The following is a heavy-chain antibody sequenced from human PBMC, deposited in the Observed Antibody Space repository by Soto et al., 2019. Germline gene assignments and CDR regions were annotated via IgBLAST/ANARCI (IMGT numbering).Heavy chain of an antibody. CDR2: IYDSGST. Sequence: SETLSLTFACSCDAINNYYGTWIRQPPGKGLEWIGYIYDSGSTSYNPSLKSRLTISVDTSKNQVSLKLKSVTAADTAVYYCARGTKYYYQGMDVWGQGTTVTVSS. CDR1: CDAINNYY. V-gene: IGHV4-59*01. J-gene: IGHJ6*02. CDR3: ARGTKYYYQGMDV.